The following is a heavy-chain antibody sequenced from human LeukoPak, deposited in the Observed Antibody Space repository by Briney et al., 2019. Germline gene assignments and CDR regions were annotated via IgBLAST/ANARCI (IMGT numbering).Heavy chain of an antibody. Sequence: GGSLRLSCVAYGFSLSNYDMHWVRQDPGKRPAWVSYISGAGTTVYYTDSVKGRFTISRDNSKNTLYLQMNSLRAEDTAVYYCAKKEGSGSYRPFDYWGQGTLVTVSS. J-gene: IGHJ4*02. CDR1: GFSLSNYD. D-gene: IGHD3-10*01. CDR3: AKKEGSGSYRPFDY. V-gene: IGHV3-23*01. CDR2: ISGAGTTV.